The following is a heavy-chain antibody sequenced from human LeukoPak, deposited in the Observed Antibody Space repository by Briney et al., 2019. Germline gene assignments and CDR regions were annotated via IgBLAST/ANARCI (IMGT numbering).Heavy chain of an antibody. J-gene: IGHJ4*02. V-gene: IGHV1-69*04. CDR3: ARGGSSGYGVFDY. CDR2: IIPILGIA. Sequence: GASVKVSCKASGGTFISYAISWVRQAPGQGLEWMGRIIPILGIANYAQKFQGRVTITADKSTSTAYMELSSLRSEDTAVYYCARGGSSGYGVFDYWGQGTLVTVSS. D-gene: IGHD3-22*01. CDR1: GGTFISYA.